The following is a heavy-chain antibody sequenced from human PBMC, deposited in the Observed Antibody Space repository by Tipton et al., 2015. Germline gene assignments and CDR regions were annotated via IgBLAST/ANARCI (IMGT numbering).Heavy chain of an antibody. V-gene: IGHV3-33*01. Sequence: SLRLSCAASGFTLSSYGMHWVRQAPGKGLEWVAVIWYDGSNKYYADSVKGRFTISRDNSKNTLYLQMNSLRAEDTAVYYCVRDTLYYYGSGSYYEIGGFGYWGQGTLVTVSS. CDR3: VRDTLYYYGSGSYYEIGGFGY. CDR2: IWYDGSNK. CDR1: GFTLSSYG. J-gene: IGHJ4*02. D-gene: IGHD3-10*01.